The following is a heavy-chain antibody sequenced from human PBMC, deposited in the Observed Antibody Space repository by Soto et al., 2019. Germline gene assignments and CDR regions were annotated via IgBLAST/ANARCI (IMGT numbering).Heavy chain of an antibody. D-gene: IGHD6-19*01. J-gene: IGHJ4*02. CDR3: ARGGIAVAGTWNY. CDR1: VFTFSSSY. V-gene: IGHV3-53*01. Sequence: GSLRLSCAASVFTFSSSYMTWVRQAPGKGLEWVSIIYAGGSTYYADSVKGRFTISRDNSENTVYLQMNSLRAEDTAVYYCARGGIAVAGTWNYWGQGTLVTVSS. CDR2: IYAGGST.